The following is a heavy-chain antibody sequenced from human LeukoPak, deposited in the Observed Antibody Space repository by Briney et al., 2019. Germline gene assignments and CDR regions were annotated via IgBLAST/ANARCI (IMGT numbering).Heavy chain of an antibody. Sequence: RSGGSLRLSCAASGFTFSSYSMNWVRQAPGKGLEWVSSISSSSSYIYYADSVKGRFTISRDNAKNSLYLQVNSLRAEDTAVYYCARDQGRQWLVRLPYYYYYMDVWGKGTTVTVSS. J-gene: IGHJ6*03. CDR1: GFTFSSYS. CDR3: ARDQGRQWLVRLPYYYYYMDV. CDR2: ISSSSSYI. V-gene: IGHV3-21*01. D-gene: IGHD6-19*01.